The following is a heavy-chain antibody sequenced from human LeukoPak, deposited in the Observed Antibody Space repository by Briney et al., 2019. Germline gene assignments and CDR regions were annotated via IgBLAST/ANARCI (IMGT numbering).Heavy chain of an antibody. D-gene: IGHD6-19*01. CDR1: GGSFSGYY. V-gene: IGHV4-34*01. Sequence: SETLSLTCAVYGGSFSGYYWSWIRQPPGKGLEWIGEINHSGSTNYNPPLKSRVTISVDTSKNQFSLKLSSVTAADTAVYYCADSRHSSGWYDYWGQGTLVTVSS. CDR3: ADSRHSSGWYDY. CDR2: INHSGST. J-gene: IGHJ4*02.